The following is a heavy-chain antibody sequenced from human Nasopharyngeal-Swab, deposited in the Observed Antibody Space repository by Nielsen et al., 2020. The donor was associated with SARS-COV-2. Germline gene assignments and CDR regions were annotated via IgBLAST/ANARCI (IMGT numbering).Heavy chain of an antibody. CDR1: EFTFSSYG. D-gene: IGHD4-11*01. Sequence: GESLKISCAASEFTFSSYGMHWVRQAPGKGLEWVAVIWYDGSNKYYADSVKGRFTISRDNSKNTLYLQMNSLRAEDTAVYYCARDLTIDYTSPDYWGQGTLVTVSS. J-gene: IGHJ4*02. CDR3: ARDLTIDYTSPDY. CDR2: IWYDGSNK. V-gene: IGHV3-33*08.